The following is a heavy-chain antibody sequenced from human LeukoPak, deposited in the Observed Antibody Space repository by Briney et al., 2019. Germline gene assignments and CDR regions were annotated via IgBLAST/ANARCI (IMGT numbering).Heavy chain of an antibody. CDR2: ISGSGGST. D-gene: IGHD3-22*01. CDR3: AKDYYYDSGPPDAFDI. J-gene: IGHJ3*02. Sequence: GGSLRLSCAASGFTFSSYAMSWVRQAPGKGLEWVSAISGSGGSTYYADSVKGRFTISRDNSKNTLYLQMNSLRAEDTAVYYCAKDYYYDSGPPDAFDIWGQGTMVTVSS. V-gene: IGHV3-23*01. CDR1: GFTFSSYA.